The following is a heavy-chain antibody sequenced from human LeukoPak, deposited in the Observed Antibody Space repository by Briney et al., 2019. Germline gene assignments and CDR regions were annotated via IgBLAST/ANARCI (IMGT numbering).Heavy chain of an antibody. CDR1: AGSVSGYY. CDR2: IHYSGRT. J-gene: IGHJ3*02. Sequence: SESLSLTCAVSAGSVSGYYSSWVRHLPGGRREWIGYIHYSGRTNYNPSLKSRITLSLETSSNQISLELKSVTSADTALYYCVRDSGYSSSWYLIDDDFDIWGQGTMVIVSA. D-gene: IGHD6-13*01. CDR3: VRDSGYSSSWYLIDDDFDI. V-gene: IGHV4-59*02.